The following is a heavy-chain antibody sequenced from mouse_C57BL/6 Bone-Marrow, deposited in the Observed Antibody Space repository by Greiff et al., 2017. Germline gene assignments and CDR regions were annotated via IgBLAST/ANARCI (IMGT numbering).Heavy chain of an antibody. Sequence: VQLQQPGAELVRPGSSVKLSCKASGYTFTSYWLDWVKQRPGQGLEWIGNIYPSDSETHYNQQFKDKATLTVDKSSSTAYMQLSSLTSEDSAVYYCAREGYYYGSSSFYAMDYWGQGTSVTVSS. CDR1: GYTFTSYW. V-gene: IGHV1-61*01. J-gene: IGHJ4*01. CDR3: AREGYYYGSSSFYAMDY. D-gene: IGHD1-1*01. CDR2: IYPSDSET.